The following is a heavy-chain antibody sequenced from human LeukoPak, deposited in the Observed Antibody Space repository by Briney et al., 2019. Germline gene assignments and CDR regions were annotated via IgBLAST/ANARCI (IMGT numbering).Heavy chain of an antibody. J-gene: IGHJ3*02. D-gene: IGHD6-13*01. CDR3: ARATYSSSWYRGAFDI. CDR1: GVTLSSNY. V-gene: IGHV3-53*01. CDR2: FYSGGST. Sequence: GGSLRVSCAASGVTLSSNYISWGRQAPGEGVEWVSVFYSGGSTYYADSVKGRFTISRDNSKNTLYLQMNSLRAEDTAVYYCARATYSSSWYRGAFDIWGQGTMVTVSS.